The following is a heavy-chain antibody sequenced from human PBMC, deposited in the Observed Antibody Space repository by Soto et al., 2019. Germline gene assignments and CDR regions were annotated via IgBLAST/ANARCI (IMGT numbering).Heavy chain of an antibody. CDR1: GYSFTSLD. Sequence: QVQLVQSGAEVREPGASVKVSCKASGYSFTSLDINWVRQTAGQGLGWMGWMQRSTGRTGYAQKFQGRVTMTRDTSINPADMELTTLTPDDTAFYYCARGVSAGVDYWGQGTLVTVSS. D-gene: IGHD1-26*01. CDR3: ARGVSAGVDY. V-gene: IGHV1-8*01. J-gene: IGHJ4*02. CDR2: MQRSTGRT.